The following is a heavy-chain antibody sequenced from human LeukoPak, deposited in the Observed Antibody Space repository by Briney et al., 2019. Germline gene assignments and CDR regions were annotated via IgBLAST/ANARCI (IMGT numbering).Heavy chain of an antibody. CDR3: ARAHRVGATGRGTFNY. D-gene: IGHD1-26*01. CDR1: GFTFSSYE. V-gene: IGHV3-48*03. J-gene: IGHJ4*02. CDR2: ISSSGSTI. Sequence: GGSLRLSCAASGFTFSSYEMNWVRQAPGKGLEWVSYISSSGSTIYYADSVKGRFTISRDNAKNSLYLQMNSLRAEDTAVYYCARAHRVGATGRGTFNYWGQGTLVTVSS.